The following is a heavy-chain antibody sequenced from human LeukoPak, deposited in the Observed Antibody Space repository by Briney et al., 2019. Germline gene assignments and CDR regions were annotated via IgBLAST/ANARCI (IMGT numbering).Heavy chain of an antibody. V-gene: IGHV2-5*02. CDR1: GFSLSTSGVA. J-gene: IGHJ4*02. Sequence: SGPTLVKPTQTLXLTCTFSGFSLSTSGVAVGWIRQPPGKALEWLALIFWDDDKRYSPSLKSRLTITKDTSKNQVVLTMTNMDPVDTATYYCAHAISAAGYHYWGQGTLVTVSS. CDR3: AHAISAAGYHY. CDR2: IFWDDDK. D-gene: IGHD6-13*01.